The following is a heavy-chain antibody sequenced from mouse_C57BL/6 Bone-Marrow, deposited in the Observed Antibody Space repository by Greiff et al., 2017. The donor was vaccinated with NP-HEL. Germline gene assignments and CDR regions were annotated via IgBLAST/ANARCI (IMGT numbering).Heavy chain of an antibody. D-gene: IGHD1-1*01. CDR1: GFTFSSYA. Sequence: EVQLQESGGGLVKPGGSLKLSCAASGFTFSSYAMFWVRQTPEKRLEWVATISDGGSYTYYPDNVKGRFTISRDNAKNNLYLQMSHLKSEDTAMYYCARDMAVVALDYWGQGTTLTVSS. CDR3: ARDMAVVALDY. J-gene: IGHJ2*01. CDR2: ISDGGSYT. V-gene: IGHV5-4*01.